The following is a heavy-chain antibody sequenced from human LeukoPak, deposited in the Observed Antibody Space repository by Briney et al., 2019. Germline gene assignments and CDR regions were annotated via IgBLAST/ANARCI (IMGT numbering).Heavy chain of an antibody. V-gene: IGHV4-59*01. CDR3: ARETQRGIHGWADI. Sequence: SETLSLTCTVSGGSISNYYWSWIRQPPGKGLEWIGYIYYSGSTNYNPSLKSRVTISVDTSKNQFSLKLSSVTAADTAVYYCARETQRGIHGWADIWGQGTMVTVSS. CDR2: IYYSGST. CDR1: GGSISNYY. J-gene: IGHJ3*02. D-gene: IGHD5-18*01.